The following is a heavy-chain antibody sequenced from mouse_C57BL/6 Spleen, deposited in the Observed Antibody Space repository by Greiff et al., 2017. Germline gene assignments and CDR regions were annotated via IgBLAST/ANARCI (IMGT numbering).Heavy chain of an antibody. Sequence: DVKLVESEGGLVQPGSSMKLSCTASGFTFSDYYMAWVRQVPEKGLEWVANINYDGSSTYYLDSLKSRFIISRDNAKNILYLQMSSLKSEDTATFDCARDGSYWYFDGWGTGTTVTVSS. J-gene: IGHJ1*03. CDR2: INYDGSST. CDR1: GFTFSDYY. CDR3: ARDGSYWYFDG. V-gene: IGHV5-16*01.